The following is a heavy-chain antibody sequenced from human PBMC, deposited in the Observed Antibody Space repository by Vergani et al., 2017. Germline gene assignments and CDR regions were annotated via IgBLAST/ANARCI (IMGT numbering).Heavy chain of an antibody. CDR2: IFPDDSDT. J-gene: IGHJ4*02. D-gene: IGHD5-24*01. Sequence: EVQLVQSGAEVKKPGESLKISCKGFGYRFSSSWIGWVRQMPGKGLEWMGIIFPDDSDTIYSPSFQGQVTISADKSISTVYLQWNSLKASDTAMYYCASRRTLQREFDIWGQGTLVTVSS. V-gene: IGHV5-51*01. CDR1: GYRFSSSW. CDR3: ASRRTLQREFDI.